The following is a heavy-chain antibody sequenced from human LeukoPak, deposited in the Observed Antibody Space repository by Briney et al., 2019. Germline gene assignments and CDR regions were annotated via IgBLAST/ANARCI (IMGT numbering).Heavy chain of an antibody. J-gene: IGHJ4*02. V-gene: IGHV4-59*05. CDR3: ATTPALAVAGTLDPKE. D-gene: IGHD6-19*01. CDR1: GDSISSYY. Sequence: SETLSLTCTVSGDSISSYYWSWIRQPPGKGLEWIGSIFYSGSTYYNPSLKSRVTISIDTSENQFSLKLSSVTAADTAVYYCATTPALAVAGTLDPKEWGQGTLVTVSS. CDR2: IFYSGST.